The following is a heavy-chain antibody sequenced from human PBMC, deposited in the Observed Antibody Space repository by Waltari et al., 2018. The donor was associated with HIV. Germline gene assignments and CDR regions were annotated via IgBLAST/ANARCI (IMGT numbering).Heavy chain of an antibody. V-gene: IGHV4-34*01. CDR3: ARGGYSYGYDYYYGMDV. Sequence: QVQLQQWGAGLLKPSETLSLTCAVYGGSFSGYYWSWIRQPPGKGLEWIGEINHSGSTNYNPSLKSRVTISVDTSKNQFSLKLSSVTAADMAVYYCARGGYSYGYDYYYGMDVWGQGTTVTVSS. CDR2: INHSGST. CDR1: GGSFSGYY. D-gene: IGHD5-18*01. J-gene: IGHJ6*02.